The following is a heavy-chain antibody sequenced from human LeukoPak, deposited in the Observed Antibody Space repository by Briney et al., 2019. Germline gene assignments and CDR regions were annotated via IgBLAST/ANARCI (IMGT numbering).Heavy chain of an antibody. J-gene: IGHJ4*02. CDR2: INPNSGGT. V-gene: IGHV1-2*02. D-gene: IGHD2-2*02. CDR3: ATDPDCSSTSCYTDY. Sequence: ASVKVSCKASGYTFTSYDINWVRQATGQGLEWMGWINPNSGGTNYAQKFQGRVTMTRDTSISTAYMELSRLRSDDTAVYYCATDPDCSSTSCYTDYWGQGTLVTVSS. CDR1: GYTFTSYD.